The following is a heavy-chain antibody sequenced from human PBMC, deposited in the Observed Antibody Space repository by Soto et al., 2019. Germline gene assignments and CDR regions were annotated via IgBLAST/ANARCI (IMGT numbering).Heavy chain of an antibody. Sequence: GSLRLSCTASGFTFGDYAMSWIRQAPGKGLEWVGFIRSKAYGGTTEYAASVKGRFTISRDDSKSIAYLQMNSLKTEDTAVYYCTRDDDYSNYPILGYGMDVWGQGTTVTVSS. J-gene: IGHJ6*02. V-gene: IGHV3-49*03. D-gene: IGHD4-4*01. CDR3: TRDDDYSNYPILGYGMDV. CDR2: IRSKAYGGTT. CDR1: GFTFGDYA.